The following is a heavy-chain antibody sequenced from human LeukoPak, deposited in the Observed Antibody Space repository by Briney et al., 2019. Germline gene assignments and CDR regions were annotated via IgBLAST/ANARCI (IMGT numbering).Heavy chain of an antibody. Sequence: PGGSLRLSCAASGFTFRNYWMSWVRQAPGTGLEWVANIKQDGSDRNYVTSVRGRFTISRDNAESSLYLQMNSLRVEDTAVYYCAKAPGYSSGIDYWGQGTLVTVSS. CDR1: GFTFRNYW. CDR2: IKQDGSDR. CDR3: AKAPGYSSGIDY. V-gene: IGHV3-7*03. J-gene: IGHJ4*02. D-gene: IGHD6-25*01.